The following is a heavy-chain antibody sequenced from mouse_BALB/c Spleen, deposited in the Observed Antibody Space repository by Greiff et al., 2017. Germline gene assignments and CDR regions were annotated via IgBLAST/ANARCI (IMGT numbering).Heavy chain of an antibody. V-gene: IGHV14-3*02. CDR2: IDPANGNT. Sequence: EVQLQQSGAELVKPGASVKLSCTASGFNTKDTYMHWVKQRPEQGLEWIGRIDPANGNTKYDPKFQGKATITADTSSNTAYLQLSSLTSEDTAVYYCALWSLRAMDYWGQGTSVTVSS. D-gene: IGHD1-1*02. CDR1: GFNTKDTY. CDR3: ALWSLRAMDY. J-gene: IGHJ4*01.